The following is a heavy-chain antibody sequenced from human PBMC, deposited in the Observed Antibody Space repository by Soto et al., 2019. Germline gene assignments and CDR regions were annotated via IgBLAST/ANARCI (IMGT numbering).Heavy chain of an antibody. Sequence: SETLSLTCTVSGGSISSYYWSWIRQPAGKGLEWIGRIYTSGSTNYNPSLKSRVTMSVDTSKNQFSLKLSSVTAADTAVYYCARDRWGVFGVVSPNYYYYYGMDVWGQGTTVTVSS. CDR1: GGSISSYY. J-gene: IGHJ6*02. CDR3: ARDRWGVFGVVSPNYYYYYGMDV. CDR2: IYTSGST. V-gene: IGHV4-4*07. D-gene: IGHD3-3*01.